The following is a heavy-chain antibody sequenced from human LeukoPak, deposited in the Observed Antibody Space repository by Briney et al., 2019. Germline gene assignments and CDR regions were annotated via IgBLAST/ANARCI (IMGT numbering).Heavy chain of an antibody. Sequence: QTGGFLRLSCAASGFTFSSYAMHWVRQAPGKGLEWVAVISYDGSNKYYADSVKGRFTISRDNSKNTLYLQMNSLRAEDTAVYYCARDSSGWLHAFDIWGQGTMVTVSS. D-gene: IGHD6-19*01. CDR2: ISYDGSNK. CDR1: GFTFSSYA. V-gene: IGHV3-30-3*01. J-gene: IGHJ3*02. CDR3: ARDSSGWLHAFDI.